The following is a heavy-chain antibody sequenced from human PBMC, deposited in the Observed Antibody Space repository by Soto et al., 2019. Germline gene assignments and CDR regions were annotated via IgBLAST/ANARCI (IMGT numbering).Heavy chain of an antibody. CDR2: IIPIFGTA. V-gene: IGHV1-69*13. D-gene: IGHD3-10*01. Sequence: GASVKVSCKASGGTFSSYAISWVRQAPGQGLEWMGGIIPIFGTANYAQKFQGRVTITADESTSTAYMELSSLRSEDTAVYYCARVNRYYGSGSYYKRDYWGQGTLVTVSS. CDR3: ARVNRYYGSGSYYKRDY. CDR1: GGTFSSYA. J-gene: IGHJ4*02.